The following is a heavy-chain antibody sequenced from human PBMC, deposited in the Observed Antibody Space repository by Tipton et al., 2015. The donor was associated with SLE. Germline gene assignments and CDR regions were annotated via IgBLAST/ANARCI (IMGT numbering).Heavy chain of an antibody. CDR2: FSHCETT. CDR3: ARGPCGGNCYGNWLDP. D-gene: IGHD2-21*01. J-gene: IGHJ5*02. V-gene: IGHV4-59*08. CDR1: GGSISSHY. Sequence: TLSLTCTVSGGSISSHYWSWIRQAPGKGLEWIGYFSHCETTNYNPSLNSRVTISVDTSKNQFSLKLRSVTAADTAVYYCARGPCGGNCYGNWLDPWGQGTLVTVSS.